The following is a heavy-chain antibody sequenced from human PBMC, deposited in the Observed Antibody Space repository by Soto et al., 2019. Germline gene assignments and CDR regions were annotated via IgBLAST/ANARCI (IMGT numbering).Heavy chain of an antibody. D-gene: IGHD2-2*01. V-gene: IGHV1-69*13. J-gene: IGHJ6*02. Sequence: SVKVSCKXSGGTFSSYAISWVRQAPGQGLEWMGGIIPIFGTANYAQKFQGRVTITADESTSTAYMELSSLRSEDTAVYYCARGSCSSTSCYGGMDVWGQGTTVTVSS. CDR1: GGTFSSYA. CDR2: IIPIFGTA. CDR3: ARGSCSSTSCYGGMDV.